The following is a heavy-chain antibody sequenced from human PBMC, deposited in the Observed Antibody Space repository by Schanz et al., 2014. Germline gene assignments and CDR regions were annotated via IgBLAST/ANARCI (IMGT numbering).Heavy chain of an antibody. CDR2: IYGGST. Sequence: EVQLVESGGGLVQPGGSLRLSCAASGFTVSSNYMSWVRQAPGKGLEWVSFIYGGSTYYTDSVKGRFTISRDNSKNTLXLQMNSLRAEDTAVYYCARTTNPFNFDSWPYLDYWGQGTLVTVSS. CDR3: ARTTNPFNFDSWPYLDY. D-gene: IGHD3-9*01. J-gene: IGHJ4*02. V-gene: IGHV3-66*01. CDR1: GFTVSSNY.